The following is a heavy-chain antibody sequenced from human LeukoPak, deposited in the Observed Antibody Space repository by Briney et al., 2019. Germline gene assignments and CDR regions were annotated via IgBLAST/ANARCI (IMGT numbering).Heavy chain of an antibody. CDR3: ARGPRLKYYDSSDGQRYFQH. Sequence: ASVKVSCKASGGTFSSYAISWVRQAPGQGLEWMGGIIPIFGTANYAQKFQGRVTITADESTSTAYMELSSLRSEDTAAYYCARGPRLKYYDSSDGQRYFQHWGRGTLVTVSS. V-gene: IGHV1-69*13. J-gene: IGHJ1*01. CDR1: GGTFSSYA. CDR2: IIPIFGTA. D-gene: IGHD3-22*01.